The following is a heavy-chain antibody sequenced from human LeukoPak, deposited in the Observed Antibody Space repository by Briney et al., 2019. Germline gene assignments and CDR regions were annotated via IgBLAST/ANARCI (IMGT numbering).Heavy chain of an antibody. D-gene: IGHD6-13*01. CDR3: AREEAGLSDAFDI. CDR2: ISAYNGNT. CDR1: GGSFSSYA. J-gene: IGHJ3*02. Sequence: GASVKVSCKASGGSFSSYAFSWVRQAPGQGLEWMGWISAYNGNTNYAQKLQGRVTMTTDTSTSTAYMELRSLRSDDTAVYYCAREEAGLSDAFDIWGQGTMVTVSS. V-gene: IGHV1-18*01.